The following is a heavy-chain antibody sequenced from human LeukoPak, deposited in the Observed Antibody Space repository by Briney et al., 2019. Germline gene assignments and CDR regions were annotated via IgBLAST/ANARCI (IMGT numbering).Heavy chain of an antibody. CDR2: INHSGST. Sequence: SETLSLTCAVYGGSFSGYYWSWIRQPPGKGLEWIGEINHSGSTNYNPSLKSRVTISVDTSENQFSLKLSSVTAADTAVYYCARLHVLRYFDSVGFDPWGQGTLVTVSS. J-gene: IGHJ5*02. CDR1: GGSFSGYY. V-gene: IGHV4-34*01. D-gene: IGHD3-9*01. CDR3: ARLHVLRYFDSVGFDP.